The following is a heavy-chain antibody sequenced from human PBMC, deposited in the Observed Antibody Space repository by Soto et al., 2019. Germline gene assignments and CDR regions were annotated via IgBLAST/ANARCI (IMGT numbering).Heavy chain of an antibody. CDR2: IKSISDGGTT. D-gene: IGHD1-26*01. CDR1: GFTFSNAW. CDR3: TTDAAIV. J-gene: IGHJ4*02. Sequence: GGSLRLSCAASGFTFSNAWMSWVRQAPGKGLEWVGRIKSISDGGTTDYAAPVKGRFTISRDDSKNTLYLQMNSLKTEDTAVYFCTTDAAIVWGQGTLVSVSS. V-gene: IGHV3-15*01.